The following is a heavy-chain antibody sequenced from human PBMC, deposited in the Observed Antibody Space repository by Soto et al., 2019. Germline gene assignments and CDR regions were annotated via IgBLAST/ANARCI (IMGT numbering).Heavy chain of an antibody. D-gene: IGHD6-13*01. CDR1: GGSISSDYY. Sequence: SETLSLTCTVSGGSISSDYYWSWIRQPPGKGLEWIGYISDSGRPYYNPSLRSRVAISLDTSNNQFSLKLASVTAADTAVYYCARDSGSTWTQDWLFDLWGRGTLVTVSS. J-gene: IGHJ2*01. V-gene: IGHV4-30-4*01. CDR2: ISDSGRP. CDR3: ARDSGSTWTQDWLFDL.